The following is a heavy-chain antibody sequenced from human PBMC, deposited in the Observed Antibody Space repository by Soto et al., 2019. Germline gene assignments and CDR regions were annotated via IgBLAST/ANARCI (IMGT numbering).Heavy chain of an antibody. CDR3: ARPKYGDCAGPFDI. V-gene: IGHV3-48*03. J-gene: IGHJ3*02. CDR2: ISNSGGDTI. Sequence: GGPLRLSCAASGLTFRPYDMNWXRQDKGKGLEWVSYISNSGGDTIYYADSVKGRFTISRDNAKNSLYLQLNSLSAEDTAVYYCARPKYGDCAGPFDIWGQGSMFTV. D-gene: IGHD4-17*01. CDR1: GLTFRPYD.